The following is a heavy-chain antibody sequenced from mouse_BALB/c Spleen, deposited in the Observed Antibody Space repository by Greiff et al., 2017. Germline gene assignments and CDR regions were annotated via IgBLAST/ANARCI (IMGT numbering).Heavy chain of an antibody. CDR2: ISDGGSYT. V-gene: IGHV5-4*02. J-gene: IGHJ3*01. Sequence: EVQVVESGGDLVKPGGSLKLSCAASGFTFSDYYMYWVRQTPEKRLEWVATISDGGSYTYYPDSVKGRFTISRDNAKNNLYLQMSSLKSEDTAMYYCARDWGNYDWFAYWGQGTLVTVSA. D-gene: IGHD2-1*01. CDR1: GFTFSDYY. CDR3: ARDWGNYDWFAY.